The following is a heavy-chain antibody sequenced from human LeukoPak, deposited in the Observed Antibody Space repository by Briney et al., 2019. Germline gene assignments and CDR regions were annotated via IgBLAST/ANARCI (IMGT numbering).Heavy chain of an antibody. D-gene: IGHD2-21*02. J-gene: IGHJ4*02. CDR3: AKDRLLNCRGDCYIFDY. V-gene: IGHV3-23*01. CDR2: ISGSGGST. Sequence: PGGSLRLSCAASGFTFSSYAMNWVRQAPGKGLEWVSAISGSGGSTYYADSVKGRFSISRDNSKNTPYLQVNGLRTEDTAVYYCAKDRLLNCRGDCYIFDYWGQGTVVTVSS. CDR1: GFTFSSYA.